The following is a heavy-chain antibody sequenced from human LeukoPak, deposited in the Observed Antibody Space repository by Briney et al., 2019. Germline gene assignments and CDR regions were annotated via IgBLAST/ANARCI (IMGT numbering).Heavy chain of an antibody. J-gene: IGHJ6*02. CDR3: SSCSGGSCYYYGMDV. D-gene: IGHD2-15*01. CDR1: GYTLTELS. V-gene: IGHV1-24*01. Sequence: ASVKVSCKVSGYTLTELSMHWVRQAPGKGLEWMGGFDPEDGETIYAQKFQGRVTMTEYTSTDTAYMELSSLRSEDTAVYYCSSCSGGSCYYYGMDVRGQGTTVTVSS. CDR2: FDPEDGET.